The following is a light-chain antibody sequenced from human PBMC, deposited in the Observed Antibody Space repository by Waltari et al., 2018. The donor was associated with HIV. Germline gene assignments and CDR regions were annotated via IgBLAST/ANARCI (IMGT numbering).Light chain of an antibody. CDR3: QQYGRSSLT. V-gene: IGKV3-20*01. CDR2: GAS. CDR1: QTTSSEY. J-gene: IGKJ4*01. Sequence: EIVLTQSPGTLSLSPGERLTLSCRASQTTSSEYLAWYHQKPGQAPRLLIYGASRRATGIPDRFTGSGSGIDFTLTITRLEPEDFAVYYCQQYGRSSLTFGGGTKVEIK.